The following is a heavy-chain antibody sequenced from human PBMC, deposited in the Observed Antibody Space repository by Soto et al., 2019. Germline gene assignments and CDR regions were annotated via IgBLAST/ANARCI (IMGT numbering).Heavy chain of an antibody. CDR3: AKGFYSSSSGPDYYYGMDV. J-gene: IGHJ6*02. Sequence: GGSLRLSCAASGFTFSSYAMSWVRQAPGKGLEWVSAISGSGGSTYYADSVKGRFTISRDNSKNTLYLQMNSLRAEDTAVYYCAKGFYSSSSGPDYYYGMDVWGQGTTVTVSS. CDR2: ISGSGGST. V-gene: IGHV3-23*01. CDR1: GFTFSSYA. D-gene: IGHD6-6*01.